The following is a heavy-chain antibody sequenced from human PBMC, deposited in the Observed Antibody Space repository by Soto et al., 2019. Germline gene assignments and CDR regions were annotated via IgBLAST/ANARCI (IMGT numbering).Heavy chain of an antibody. D-gene: IGHD3-3*01. V-gene: IGHV4-59*01. CDR1: GGSISRYS. CDR2: MYYRGST. J-gene: IGHJ5*02. Sequence: SETLSLTCTVSGGSISRYSWSWIRLPPGKGLEWIGYMYYRGSTNYNPSLKSRVTLSVDTSKNQFSLKLSSVTAADTAVYYCARGLTYYDFWSGSRNWFDPWGQGTLVTVSS. CDR3: ARGLTYYDFWSGSRNWFDP.